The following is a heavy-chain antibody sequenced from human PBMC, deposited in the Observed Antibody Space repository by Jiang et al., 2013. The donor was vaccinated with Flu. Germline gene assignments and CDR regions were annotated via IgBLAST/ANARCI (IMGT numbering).Heavy chain of an antibody. J-gene: IGHJ5*02. V-gene: IGHV2-70*12. CDR3: ARIRRGSYYEKWFDP. D-gene: IGHD1-26*01. CDR1: GFSLNTRGMC. CDR2: IDWDDDK. Sequence: TCTFSGFSLNTRGMCVSWIRQPPGKALEWLALIDWDDDKYYNTYLRTRLTISKDTLKNQVVLTMTNMDPVDTATYYCARIRRGSYYEKWFDPWGQGTLVTVSS.